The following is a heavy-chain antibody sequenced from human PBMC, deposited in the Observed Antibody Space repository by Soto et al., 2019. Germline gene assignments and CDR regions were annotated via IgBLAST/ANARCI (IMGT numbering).Heavy chain of an antibody. V-gene: IGHV1-18*01. D-gene: IGHD3-10*01. CDR3: ARRSTMLRGEDNWFDP. CDR2: INADNGNI. CDR1: VYTFSGDG. J-gene: IGHJ5*02. Sequence: ASVKGSCKAAVYTFSGDGSTWGRQAPGQGLEWMGWINADNGNIKYAQKLQGRVTMTTDTSTSTAYMELRSLRSDDTAVYYCARRSTMLRGEDNWFDPWGQGTLVTVSS.